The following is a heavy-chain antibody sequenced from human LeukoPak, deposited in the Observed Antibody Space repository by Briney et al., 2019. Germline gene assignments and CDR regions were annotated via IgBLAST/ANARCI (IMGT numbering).Heavy chain of an antibody. D-gene: IGHD4-17*01. J-gene: IGHJ2*01. CDR1: GFTFSSYD. V-gene: IGHV3-13*01. CDR3: ARGSPFNYGDHRYFDL. CDR2: IGTAGDT. Sequence: PGGSLRLSCAASGFTFSSYDMHWVRQATGKGLEWVSAIGTAGDTYYPGSVKGRFTISRENAKNSLYLQMNSLRAGDTAVYYCARGSPFNYGDHRYFDLWGRGTLVTVSS.